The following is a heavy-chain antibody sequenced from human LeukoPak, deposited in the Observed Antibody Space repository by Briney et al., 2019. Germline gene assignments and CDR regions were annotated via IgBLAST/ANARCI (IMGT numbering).Heavy chain of an antibody. D-gene: IGHD6-19*01. V-gene: IGHV1-2*02. J-gene: IGHJ4*02. CDR3: ARAIAVAAFDY. CDR2: INPNSGDT. CDR1: GYTFTGYY. Sequence: ASVKVFCKASGYTFTGYYMHWVRQAPGQGLEWMGWINPNSGDTNYAQKFQGRVTMTRDTSISTAYMELSRLRSDDTAVYYCARAIAVAAFDYWGQGTLVTVSS.